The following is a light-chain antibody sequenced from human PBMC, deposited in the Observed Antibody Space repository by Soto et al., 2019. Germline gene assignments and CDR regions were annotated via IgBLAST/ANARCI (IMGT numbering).Light chain of an antibody. V-gene: IGKV3-15*01. J-gene: IGKJ4*01. CDR1: QSISTN. CDR3: EEDKNWPPLT. CDR2: GAY. Sequence: EIVMTQSPATLSVSPGERAALSCRASQSISTNLAWYQQQPGQAPRLLIYGAYTRATGIPARFSGSGSGTEFTLTISSLQSEDFGVYYCEEDKNWPPLTFGGGTKVVIK.